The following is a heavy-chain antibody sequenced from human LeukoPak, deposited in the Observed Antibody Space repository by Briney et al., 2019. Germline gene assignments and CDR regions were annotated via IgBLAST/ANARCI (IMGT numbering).Heavy chain of an antibody. CDR1: GGTFSSYA. V-gene: IGHV1-69*05. J-gene: IGHJ6*04. D-gene: IGHD3-10*01. Sequence: SVTVSCKASGGTFSSYAINWVRQAPGQGLEWMGRIIPIFGTANYAHKFQGRVTITTDKSTSTAYMELSSLRSEDTAVYYCAMGGSGSYYDPPLDYGMDVWGKGTTVTVSS. CDR3: AMGGSGSYYDPPLDYGMDV. CDR2: IIPIFGTA.